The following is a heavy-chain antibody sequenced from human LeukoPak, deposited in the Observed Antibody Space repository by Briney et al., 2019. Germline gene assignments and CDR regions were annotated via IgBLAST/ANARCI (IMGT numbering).Heavy chain of an antibody. D-gene: IGHD1-14*01. CDR2: ISSSSSMI. V-gene: IGHV3-48*01. CDR3: ARDNRDLPARVPYFDY. CDR1: GFTFSSYS. J-gene: IGHJ4*02. Sequence: GGSLRLSCAASGFTFSSYSINWVRQAPGKGLEWVSYISSSSSMIYYADSVKGRFTISRDNAKNSLYLQMKSLRGEDTTIYYCARDNRDLPARVPYFDYWGQGTLVTVSS.